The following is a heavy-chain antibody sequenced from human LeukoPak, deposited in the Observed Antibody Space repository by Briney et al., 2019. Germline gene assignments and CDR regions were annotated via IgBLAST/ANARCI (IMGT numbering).Heavy chain of an antibody. D-gene: IGHD6-6*01. CDR2: IKNVGSEK. CDR1: GVTFSSYW. Sequence: GGTLRLSCAASGVTFSSYWMSWGRHAQGKGLGRVANIKNVGSEKYYVDSVKGRFTISRDNAKNSLYLQMNSSRSEDTTVYYCAAGLSSSAPYYYDYYMDVWGKGTTVTVSS. CDR3: AAGLSSSAPYYYDYYMDV. V-gene: IGHV3-7*05. J-gene: IGHJ6*03.